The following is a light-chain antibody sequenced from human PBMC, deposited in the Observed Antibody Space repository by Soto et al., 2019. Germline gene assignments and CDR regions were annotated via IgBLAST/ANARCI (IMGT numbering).Light chain of an antibody. J-gene: IGKJ4*01. V-gene: IGKV1-39*01. Sequence: DVQMTQSPSSLSASVGDRVTITCRASQSISSSLNWYHQKPGTAPRLLIYAASSLQSGVPSRFSGSGSGTDFTLTISSLQPEDFATYYCQQSYSTPITFGGGTKVEIK. CDR3: QQSYSTPIT. CDR2: AAS. CDR1: QSISSS.